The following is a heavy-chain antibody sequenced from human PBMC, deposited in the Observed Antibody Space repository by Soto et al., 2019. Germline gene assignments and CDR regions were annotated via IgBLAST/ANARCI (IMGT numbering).Heavy chain of an antibody. Sequence: QVQLVQSGAEVKKPGSSVKVSCKASGGAFSDYAFSWVRQAPGQGLEWLGGIMPIFRAPDYAQKFQGRVTITAXEXTXAXXGEMSSLRSEDTAVYYCASWLKGPDIGNYYYGMDVWGQGTTVTVS. CDR1: GGAFSDYA. CDR2: IMPIFRAP. V-gene: IGHV1-69*12. J-gene: IGHJ6*02. D-gene: IGHD2-15*01. CDR3: ASWLKGPDIGNYYYGMDV.